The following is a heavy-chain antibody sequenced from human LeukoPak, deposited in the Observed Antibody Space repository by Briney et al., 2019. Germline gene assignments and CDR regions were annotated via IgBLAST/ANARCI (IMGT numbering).Heavy chain of an antibody. CDR3: AKDRLYSSGTDAFDI. Sequence: GGSLRLSCAASGFTFSSYGMHWVRQAPGKGLEWVAVISYDGSNKYYADSVKGRFTISRDNSKNTLYLQMNSLRAEDTAVYYCAKDRLYSSGTDAFDIWGQGTMVTASS. CDR2: ISYDGSNK. V-gene: IGHV3-30*18. CDR1: GFTFSSYG. D-gene: IGHD6-19*01. J-gene: IGHJ3*02.